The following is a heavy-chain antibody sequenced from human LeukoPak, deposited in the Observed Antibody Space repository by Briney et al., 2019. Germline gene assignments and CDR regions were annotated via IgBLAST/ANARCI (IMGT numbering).Heavy chain of an antibody. Sequence: GGSLRLSCAASGFTFSSYSMNWVRQAPGKGLEWVSSISSSSSYIYYADSVKGRFTISRDNAKNSLYLQMNSLRAEDTAVYYCSSIAVAGTPFDYWGQGTLVTVSS. CDR3: SSIAVAGTPFDY. V-gene: IGHV3-21*01. CDR2: ISSSSSYI. CDR1: GFTFSSYS. J-gene: IGHJ4*02. D-gene: IGHD6-19*01.